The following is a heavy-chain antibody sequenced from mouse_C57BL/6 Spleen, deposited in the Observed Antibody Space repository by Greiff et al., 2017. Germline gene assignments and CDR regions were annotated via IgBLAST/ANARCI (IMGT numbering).Heavy chain of an antibody. V-gene: IGHV1-64*01. CDR2: IHPNSGST. CDR3: ARHLFYGYDAGYAMDY. Sequence: QVQLQQPGAELVKPGASVKLSCKASGYTFTSYWMHWVKQRPGQGLEWIGMIHPNSGSTNYNEKFKSKATLTVDKSSSTAYMQLSSLTSEDSAVYYCARHLFYGYDAGYAMDYWGQGTSVTVSS. J-gene: IGHJ4*01. D-gene: IGHD2-2*01. CDR1: GYTFTSYW.